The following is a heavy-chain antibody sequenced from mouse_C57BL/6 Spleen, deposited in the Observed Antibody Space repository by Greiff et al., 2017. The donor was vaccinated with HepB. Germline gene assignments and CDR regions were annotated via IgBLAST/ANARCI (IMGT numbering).Heavy chain of an antibody. CDR1: GYSFTDYN. V-gene: IGHV1-39*01. CDR3: ARRIYYYGSSYLDY. Sequence: VHVKQSGPELVKPGASVKISCKASGYSFTDYNMNWVKQSNGKSLEWIGVINPNYGTTSYNQKFKGKATLTVDQSSSTAYMQLNSLTSEDSAVYYSARRIYYYGSSYLDYWGQGTTLTVSS. CDR2: INPNYGTT. J-gene: IGHJ2*01. D-gene: IGHD1-1*01.